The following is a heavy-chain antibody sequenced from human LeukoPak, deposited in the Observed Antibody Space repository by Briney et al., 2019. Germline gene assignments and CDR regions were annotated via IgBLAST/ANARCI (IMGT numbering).Heavy chain of an antibody. Sequence: PGGSLRLSCAASGFTFRSNWMHWVRQVPGKGLVWVSRINSDGSRTAYADSVKGRFTISRDNAKNTLYLQMDSLRAEDTAVYYCVRDGDYSYGLDFDYWGQGTLVTVSS. CDR3: VRDGDYSYGLDFDY. V-gene: IGHV3-74*01. J-gene: IGHJ4*02. CDR1: GFTFRSNW. CDR2: INSDGSRT. D-gene: IGHD5-18*01.